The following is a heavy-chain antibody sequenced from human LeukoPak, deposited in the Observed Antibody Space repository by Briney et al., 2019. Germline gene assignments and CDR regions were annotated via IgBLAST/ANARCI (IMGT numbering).Heavy chain of an antibody. CDR2: IDPSDSYT. D-gene: IGHD3-22*01. J-gene: IGHJ1*01. Sequence: GESLKISRKGSGYSFTSYWISWVRQMPGKGLEWMGRIDPSDSYTNYSPSFQGHVTISADKSISTAYLQWSSLKASDTAMYYCASTYYYDSSGYPAGYFQHWGQGTLVTVSS. CDR1: GYSFTSYW. CDR3: ASTYYYDSSGYPAGYFQH. V-gene: IGHV5-10-1*01.